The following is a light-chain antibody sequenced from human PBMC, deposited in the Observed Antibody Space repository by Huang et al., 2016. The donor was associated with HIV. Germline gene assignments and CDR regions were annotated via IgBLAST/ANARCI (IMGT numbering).Light chain of an antibody. CDR1: QSLSSY. CDR3: QQSYSTPFT. CDR2: ATS. J-gene: IGKJ3*01. Sequence: DIQMTQSPSSLSASVGDRVTITCRARQSLSSYLNWYQQKPGKAPKLLIYATSSLQSGFPSRFSGSGSGTDFTLTISSLQPEDFATYYCQQSYSTPFTFGPGTKVDIK. V-gene: IGKV1-39*01.